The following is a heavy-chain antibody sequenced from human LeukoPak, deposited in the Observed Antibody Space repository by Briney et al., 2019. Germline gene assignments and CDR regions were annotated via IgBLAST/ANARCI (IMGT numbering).Heavy chain of an antibody. CDR2: IYTSGST. CDR3: ARSYDSSGYYGRYYYYMDV. J-gene: IGHJ6*03. V-gene: IGHV4-4*09. D-gene: IGHD3-22*01. Sequence: KPSETLSLTCTVSGGSISSYYWSWIRQPPGKGLEWIGYIYTSGSTNYNPSLKSRVTISVDTSKNQFSLKLSSVTAADTAVYYCARSYDSSGYYGRYYYYMDVWGKGTTVTVSS. CDR1: GGSISSYY.